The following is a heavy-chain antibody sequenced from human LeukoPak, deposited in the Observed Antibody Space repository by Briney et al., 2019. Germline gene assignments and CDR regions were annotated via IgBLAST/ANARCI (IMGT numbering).Heavy chain of an antibody. J-gene: IGHJ3*02. D-gene: IGHD6-19*01. CDR2: IWYDGSNK. Sequence: GGSLRLSCAASGFTFSNYGMHWVRQAPGKGLEWVAVIWYDGSNKYYADSVKGRFTISRDNSKNTLYLQMNSLRAEDTAVYYCARGMSSGRYAVDIWGQGTMVTVSS. CDR3: ARGMSSGRYAVDI. V-gene: IGHV3-33*01. CDR1: GFTFSNYG.